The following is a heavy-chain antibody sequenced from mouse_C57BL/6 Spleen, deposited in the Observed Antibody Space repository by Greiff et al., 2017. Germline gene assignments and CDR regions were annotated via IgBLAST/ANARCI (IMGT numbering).Heavy chain of an antibody. Sequence: QVQLQQSGPELVRPGVSVKISCKGSGYTFTDYAMHWVKQSHAKSLEWIGVISTYYGDASYNQKFKDTATMTVDKSSSTAYMELARLTSEDSAVYYCAREGLYGNYVRGDYWGQGTTLTVSS. CDR1: GYTFTDYA. D-gene: IGHD2-1*01. CDR3: AREGLYGNYVRGDY. CDR2: ISTYYGDA. V-gene: IGHV1-67*01. J-gene: IGHJ2*01.